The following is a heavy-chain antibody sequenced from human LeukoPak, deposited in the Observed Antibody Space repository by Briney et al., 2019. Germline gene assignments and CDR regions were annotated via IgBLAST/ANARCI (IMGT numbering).Heavy chain of an antibody. J-gene: IGHJ4*02. V-gene: IGHV3-30*14. CDR2: ISYDGSNG. CDR3: ARAIVEGKVWYYFDY. D-gene: IGHD1-26*01. Sequence: GGSLRLSCAASGFTFSSYVMHWVRQAPGKGLEWVAIISYDGSNGYYADSVKGRFTISRDNSKNTLYLQMNSLRAEDTAVYYCARAIVEGKVWYYFDYWGQGTLVTVSS. CDR1: GFTFSSYV.